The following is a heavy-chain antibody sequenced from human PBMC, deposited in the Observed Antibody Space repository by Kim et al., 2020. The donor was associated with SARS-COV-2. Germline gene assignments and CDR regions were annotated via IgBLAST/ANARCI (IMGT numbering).Heavy chain of an antibody. V-gene: IGHV3-30*04. D-gene: IGHD6-19*01. CDR2: ISYDGSNK. Sequence: GGSLRLSCAASGFTFSSYAMHWVRQAPGKGLEWVAVISYDGSNKYYADSVKGRFTISRDNSKNTLYLQMNSLRAEDTAVYYCARGGIAVAGIGWFDPWGQGTLVTVSS. J-gene: IGHJ5*02. CDR3: ARGGIAVAGIGWFDP. CDR1: GFTFSSYA.